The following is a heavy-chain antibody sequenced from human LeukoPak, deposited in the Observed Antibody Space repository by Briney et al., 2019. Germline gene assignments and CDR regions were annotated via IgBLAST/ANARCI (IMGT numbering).Heavy chain of an antibody. CDR1: GYTFTSYG. V-gene: IGHV1-2*02. J-gene: IGHJ4*02. CDR3: ATIAAAGTDY. Sequence: GASVKVSCKASGYTFTSYGISWVRQAPGQGLEWMGWINPNSGGTNYAQKFQGRATMTRDTSISTAYMELSRLRSDDTAVYYCATIAAAGTDYWGQGTLVIVSS. D-gene: IGHD6-13*01. CDR2: INPNSGGT.